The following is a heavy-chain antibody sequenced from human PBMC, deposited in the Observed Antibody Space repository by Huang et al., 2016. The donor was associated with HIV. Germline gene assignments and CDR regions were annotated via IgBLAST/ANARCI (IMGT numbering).Heavy chain of an antibody. J-gene: IGHJ3*02. D-gene: IGHD3-22*01. V-gene: IGHV1-18*01. Sequence: LIQSGPERKQPGASGTVSSRASANTFTRYGITWVRQGPGQGPEWLGWSSGSSSRTEYAKKFQGTVILTTDTPTNTAYMELRSLRSDDTAKYYCARDPKYHRIGYYRQRRGIDIWGQGTMVIVSS. CDR2: SSGSSSRT. CDR3: ARDPKYHRIGYYRQRRGIDI. CDR1: ANTFTRYG.